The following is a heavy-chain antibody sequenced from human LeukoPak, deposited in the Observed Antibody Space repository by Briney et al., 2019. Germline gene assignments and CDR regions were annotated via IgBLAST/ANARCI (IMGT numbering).Heavy chain of an antibody. V-gene: IGHV1-8*03. CDR1: GYTSTSYD. CDR3: ARGLIVGATPTDY. J-gene: IGHJ4*02. CDR2: MNPNSGNT. D-gene: IGHD1-26*01. Sequence: ASVKVSCKASGYTSTSYDINWVRQATGQGLEWMGWMNPNSGNTGYAQKFQGRVTITRNTSISTAYMELSSLRSEDTAVYYCARGLIVGATPTDYWGQGTLVTVSS.